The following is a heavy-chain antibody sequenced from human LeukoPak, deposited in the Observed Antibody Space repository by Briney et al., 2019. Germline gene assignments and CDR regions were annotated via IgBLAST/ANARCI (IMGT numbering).Heavy chain of an antibody. CDR2: IYTSGST. CDR1: GGSISSYY. Sequence: PSETLSLTRTVSGGSISSYYWSWIRQPAGKGLEWIGRIYTSGSTNYNPSLKSRVTMSVDTSRNRFSLKLSSVTAADTAVYYCARSGTSPRNFDYWGQGTLVTVSS. V-gene: IGHV4-4*07. J-gene: IGHJ4*02. D-gene: IGHD2-2*01. CDR3: ARSGTSPRNFDY.